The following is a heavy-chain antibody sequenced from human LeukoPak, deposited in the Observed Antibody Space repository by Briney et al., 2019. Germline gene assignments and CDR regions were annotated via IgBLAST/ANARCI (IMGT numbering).Heavy chain of an antibody. Sequence: PGGSPRLSCAASGLTVSSNYMSWVRQAPGKGLEWVSLIVSSGSTYYADSVKGRFTISRDNSKNTLFLQMNSLTAEDTAMYYCTRTFLSGDGYKVGYFDYWGQGTLVTVSS. D-gene: IGHD5-24*01. CDR3: TRTFLSGDGYKVGYFDY. J-gene: IGHJ4*02. CDR1: GLTVSSNY. CDR2: IVSSGST. V-gene: IGHV3-53*01.